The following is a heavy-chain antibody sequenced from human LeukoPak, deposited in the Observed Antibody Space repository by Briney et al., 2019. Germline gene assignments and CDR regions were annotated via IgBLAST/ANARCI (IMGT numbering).Heavy chain of an antibody. CDR1: GFTFSAYW. D-gene: IGHD7-27*01. CDR3: TRDKSGDLDY. V-gene: IGHV3-74*01. Sequence: PGGSLRLSCAASGFTFSAYWMDWVRQTPEKGLVWVSRINSDGSGTSYADSVKGRFTISRDNAKNTLYLQMNSLRAEDTAVYYCTRDKSGDLDYWGQGTQVTVSS. CDR2: INSDGSGT. J-gene: IGHJ4*02.